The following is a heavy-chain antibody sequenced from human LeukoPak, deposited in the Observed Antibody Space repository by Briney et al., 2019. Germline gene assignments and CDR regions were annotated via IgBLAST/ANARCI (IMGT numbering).Heavy chain of an antibody. CDR2: ISAYNGNT. CDR1: GYTFTGYY. V-gene: IGHV1-18*04. D-gene: IGHD3-3*01. CDR3: ARDDFWSGYHYYYGMDV. Sequence: ASVKVSCKASGYTFTGYYMHWVRQAPGQGLEWMGWISAYNGNTNYAQKLQGRVTMTTDTSTSTAYMELRSLRSDDTAVYYCARDDFWSGYHYYYGMDVWGQGTTVTVSS. J-gene: IGHJ6*02.